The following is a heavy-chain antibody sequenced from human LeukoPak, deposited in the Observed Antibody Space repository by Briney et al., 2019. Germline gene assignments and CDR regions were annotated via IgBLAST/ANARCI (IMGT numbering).Heavy chain of an antibody. CDR2: IYSGGST. CDR1: GFTVSSNY. J-gene: IGHJ4*02. V-gene: IGHV3-53*01. CDR3: TASRSDYDFWSGSDTKFDY. D-gene: IGHD3-3*01. Sequence: GGSLRLSCAASGFTVSSNYMSWVRQAPGKGVEWVSDIYSGGSTYYADPVKGRFTIPRENSKDTVYLQMNSLRAEHTAGYYCTASRSDYDFWSGSDTKFDYWGQGTLVTVSS.